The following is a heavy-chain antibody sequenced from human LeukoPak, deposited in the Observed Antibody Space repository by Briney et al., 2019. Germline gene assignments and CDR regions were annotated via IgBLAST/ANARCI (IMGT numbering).Heavy chain of an antibody. Sequence: PGGSLRLSCAASGFTFNNYWMSWVRQAPGKGLEWVANIKQDGSEMYYVESVKGRFTISRDNAKNSLFLQMTSLGAEDTAVYYCARDPGRIGFDYWGQGTLVTVSS. CDR2: IKQDGSEM. V-gene: IGHV3-7*03. J-gene: IGHJ4*02. CDR1: GFTFNNYW. D-gene: IGHD2/OR15-2a*01. CDR3: ARDPGRIGFDY.